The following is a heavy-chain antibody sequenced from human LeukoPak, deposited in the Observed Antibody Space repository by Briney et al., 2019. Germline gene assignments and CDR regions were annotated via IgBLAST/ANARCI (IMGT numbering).Heavy chain of an antibody. Sequence: RGESLKISCKASGYSFSNYWIAWVRQMPGKGLEWMGIIYPGDSDTRYSPSFEGQVTFSADKSISTAYLQWSSLRASDTAMYYCARHGGGECTTNCPLFYYWGQGTLVTVSS. D-gene: IGHD2-2*01. V-gene: IGHV5-51*01. J-gene: IGHJ4*02. CDR3: ARHGGGECTTNCPLFYY. CDR1: GYSFSNYW. CDR2: IYPGDSDT.